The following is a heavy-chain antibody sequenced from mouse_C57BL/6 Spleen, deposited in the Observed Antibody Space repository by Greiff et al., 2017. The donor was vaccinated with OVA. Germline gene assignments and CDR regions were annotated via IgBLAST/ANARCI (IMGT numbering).Heavy chain of an antibody. CDR2: IYPGSGST. D-gene: IGHD2-4*01. V-gene: IGHV1-55*01. CDR3: ARTSMTTGYFDV. J-gene: IGHJ1*03. Sequence: VQLQQPGAELVKPGASVKMSCKASGYTFTSYWITWVKQRPGQGLEWIGDIYPGSGSTNYNEKFKSKATLTVDTSSSTAYMQLSSLTSEDSAVYYCARTSMTTGYFDVWGTGTTVTVSS. CDR1: GYTFTSYW.